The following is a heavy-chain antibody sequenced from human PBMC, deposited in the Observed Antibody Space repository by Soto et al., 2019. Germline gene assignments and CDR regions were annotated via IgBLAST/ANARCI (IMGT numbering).Heavy chain of an antibody. CDR2: IIPIFGTA. V-gene: IGHV1-69*12. J-gene: IGHJ4*02. D-gene: IGHD5-18*01. Sequence: QVQLVQSGAEMKKPGSSVKVSCKTSGDTFSNYAISWVRQAPGQGLEWMGGIIPIFGTAKYAQKFQGRVTITADESTSTVYMELSSLRSEDTAVYYCARDAVDTALVNYFDYWGQGTLVTVSS. CDR1: GDTFSNYA. CDR3: ARDAVDTALVNYFDY.